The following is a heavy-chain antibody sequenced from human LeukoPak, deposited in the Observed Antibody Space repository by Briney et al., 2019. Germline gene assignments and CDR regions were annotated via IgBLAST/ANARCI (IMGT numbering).Heavy chain of an antibody. Sequence: SQTLSLTCAVSGGSISSGGYSWSWIRQPPGKGLEWIGYIYYSGSTYYNPSLKSRVTISVDTSKNQFSLKLSSVTAADTAVYFCARSYGSGSYFDSWGQGTLVTVSS. CDR3: ARSYGSGSYFDS. D-gene: IGHD3-10*01. J-gene: IGHJ4*02. V-gene: IGHV4-30-4*07. CDR1: GGSISSGGYS. CDR2: IYYSGST.